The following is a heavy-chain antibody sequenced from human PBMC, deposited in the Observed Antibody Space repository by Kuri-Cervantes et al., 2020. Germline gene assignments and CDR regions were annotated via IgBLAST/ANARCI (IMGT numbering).Heavy chain of an antibody. CDR3: ARHDYGVDY. Sequence: SETLSLTCTVSGGSISSSSYYWGWIRQPPGKGLEWIGSIYYSGSTYYNPSLESRVTISVDTSKNQFSLKLSSVTAADTAVYYCARHDYGVDYWGQGTLVTVSS. D-gene: IGHD4-17*01. CDR1: GGSISSSSYY. J-gene: IGHJ4*02. V-gene: IGHV4-39*01. CDR2: IYYSGST.